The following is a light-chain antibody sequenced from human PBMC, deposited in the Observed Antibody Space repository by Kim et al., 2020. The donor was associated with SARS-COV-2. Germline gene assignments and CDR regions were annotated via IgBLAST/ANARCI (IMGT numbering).Light chain of an antibody. J-gene: IGKJ5*01. CDR3: LQHSTYPIT. V-gene: IGKV1-17*01. CDR1: QDIRHD. Sequence: ASVGDRVTITCRASQDIRHDLGWYQQNPGRAPKRLIYGASSLQSGVPSRFSGSVSGTEFTLTISSVQPEDFATYFCLQHSTYPITFGQGTRLEIK. CDR2: GAS.